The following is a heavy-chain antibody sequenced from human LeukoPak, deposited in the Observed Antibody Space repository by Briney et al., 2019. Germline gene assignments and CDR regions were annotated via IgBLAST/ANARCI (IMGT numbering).Heavy chain of an antibody. J-gene: IGHJ4*02. Sequence: GESLKFSCKGSGYSFSSFWIAWVRQVPGKGLEWMGTIYPGDSDTRYSPSWQGQVLSSADESMRPAYLQWHSLKAPDTAMYYCGRLGPYSRSINYFHSWGQGTLVTVSS. CDR1: GYSFSSFW. D-gene: IGHD5-12*01. V-gene: IGHV5-51*01. CDR3: GRLGPYSRSINYFHS. CDR2: IYPGDSDT.